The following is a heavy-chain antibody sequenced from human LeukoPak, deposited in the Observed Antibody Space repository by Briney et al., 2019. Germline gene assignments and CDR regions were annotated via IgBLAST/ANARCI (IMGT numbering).Heavy chain of an antibody. CDR2: ISASGGST. CDR1: GFTFSRSD. CDR3: ASPLVYCSSTSCPSGLDY. V-gene: IGHV3-23*01. D-gene: IGHD2-2*01. Sequence: GGSLRLSCEASGFTFSRSDMIWVRQAPGKGLEWVSIISASGGSTFYADSVRGRFTISRDNSKNTLYLQMNSLRAEDTAVYYCASPLVYCSSTSCPSGLDYWGQGTLVTVSS. J-gene: IGHJ4*02.